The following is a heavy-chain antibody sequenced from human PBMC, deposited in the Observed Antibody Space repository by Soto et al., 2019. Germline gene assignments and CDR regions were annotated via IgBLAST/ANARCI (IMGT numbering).Heavy chain of an antibody. CDR1: GCSFTSYW. CDR2: IYPGDSDT. CDR3: ARPEGAARPGGYFQH. V-gene: IGHV5-51*01. D-gene: IGHD6-6*01. Sequence: GESRKISCKGSGCSFTSYWIGWVRQMPGKGLEWMGIIYPGDSDTRYSPSFQGQVTISADKSISTAYLQWSSLKASGTAMYYCARPEGAARPGGYFQHWGQGTLVTVSS. J-gene: IGHJ1*01.